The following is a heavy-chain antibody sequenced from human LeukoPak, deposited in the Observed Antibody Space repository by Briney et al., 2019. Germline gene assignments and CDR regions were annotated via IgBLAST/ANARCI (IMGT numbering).Heavy chain of an antibody. CDR2: IIPIFGTA. V-gene: IGHV1-69*13. J-gene: IGHJ5*02. CDR1: GGTFSSYA. CDR3: ARDDVVSESQDRPGFDP. D-gene: IGHD5/OR15-5a*01. Sequence: SVKVSCKSSGGTFSSYAISWVRQAPGQGLEWMGGIIPIFGTANYAQKFQGRVTITADESTSTAYMELSSLRSEDTAVYYCARDDVVSESQDRPGFDPWGQGTLVTVSS.